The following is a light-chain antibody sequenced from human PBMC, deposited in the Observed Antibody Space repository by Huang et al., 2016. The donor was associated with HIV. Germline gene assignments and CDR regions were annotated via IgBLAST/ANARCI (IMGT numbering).Light chain of an antibody. Sequence: EIEMTQSPATLSVSPGERATLSCRASHSVDSDLAWYQQKPGQAPKHLIYDGSTRATGISAKFNSTWSGTEFSLSITNLQSEDFAVYYCQQYNDWPPLTFGGGTKVEI. CDR1: HSVDSD. CDR2: DGS. V-gene: IGKV3-15*01. J-gene: IGKJ4*01. CDR3: QQYNDWPPLT.